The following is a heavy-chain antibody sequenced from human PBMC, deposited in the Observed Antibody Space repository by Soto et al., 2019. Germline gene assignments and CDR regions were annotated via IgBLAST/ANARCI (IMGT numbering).Heavy chain of an antibody. V-gene: IGHV3-15*07. J-gene: IGHJ4*01. D-gene: IGHD3-22*01. Sequence: PGGSLRLSCAASGFTFSNAWINWVRQAPGKGLEWVGRIKSKALGGTTDFAAPVRGRFAITRDDSRNMAYMQMNSLNTEDTAVYYCTTDSDSTMIEVRFDYWGHGTLVTVSS. CDR3: TTDSDSTMIEVRFDY. CDR2: IKSKALGGTT. CDR1: GFTFSNAW.